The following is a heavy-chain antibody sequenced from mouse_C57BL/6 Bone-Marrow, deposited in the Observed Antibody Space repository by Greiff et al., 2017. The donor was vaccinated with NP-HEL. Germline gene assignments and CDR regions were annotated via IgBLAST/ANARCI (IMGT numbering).Heavy chain of an antibody. CDR1: GYTFTSYW. CDR2: INPSSGYT. V-gene: IGHV1-7*01. D-gene: IGHD1-1*01. Sequence: QVQLQQSGAELAKPGASVKLSCKASGYTFTSYWMHWVKQRPGQGLEWIGYINPSSGYTKYNQKFKDKATLTADKSSSTAYMQLSSLTSEDSAVYYCASSDYYGSSYEGYWYFDVWGTGTTVTVSS. J-gene: IGHJ1*03. CDR3: ASSDYYGSSYEGYWYFDV.